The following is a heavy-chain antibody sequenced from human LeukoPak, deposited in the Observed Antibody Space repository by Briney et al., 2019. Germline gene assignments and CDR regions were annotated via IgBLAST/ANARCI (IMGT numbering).Heavy chain of an antibody. CDR3: ARPLSLWFGELFFDP. CDR2: INPDSGGT. V-gene: IGHV1-2*02. J-gene: IGHJ5*02. D-gene: IGHD3-10*01. CDR1: GYTFTGYY. Sequence: ASVKVSCKASGYTFTGYYMHWVRQAPGQGLEWMGWINPDSGGTNYAQKFQGRVTMTRDTSISTAYMDLSRLRSDDTAVYYCARPLSLWFGELFFDPWGQGTLVTVSS.